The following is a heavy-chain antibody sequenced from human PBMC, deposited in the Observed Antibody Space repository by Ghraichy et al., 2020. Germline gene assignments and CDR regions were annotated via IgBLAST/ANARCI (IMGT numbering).Heavy chain of an antibody. CDR1: GGSFSGYY. Sequence: SETLSLTCAVYGGSFSGYYWSWIRQPPGKGLEWIGEINHSGSTNYNPSLKSRVTISVDTSKNQFSLKLSSVTAADTAVYYCARSFYRKYYYYYYGMDVWGQGTTVTVSS. CDR3: ARSFYRKYYYYYYGMDV. J-gene: IGHJ6*02. D-gene: IGHD4-11*01. V-gene: IGHV4-34*01. CDR2: INHSGST.